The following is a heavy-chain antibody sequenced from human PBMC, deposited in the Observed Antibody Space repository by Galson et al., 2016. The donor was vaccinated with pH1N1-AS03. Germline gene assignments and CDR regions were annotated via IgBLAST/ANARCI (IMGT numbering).Heavy chain of an antibody. J-gene: IGHJ4*02. Sequence: SLTCTVSGGSITNHYWSWLRQPAGEGVEWIGRIYSSGATYCNPALKSRVTMSVDTSKNQFSLRVTSVTAADTAIYYCARLPHNDNPGFDYWGQGTLVTVSS. D-gene: IGHD1-14*01. CDR1: GGSITNHY. CDR3: ARLPHNDNPGFDY. V-gene: IGHV4-4*07. CDR2: IYSSGAT.